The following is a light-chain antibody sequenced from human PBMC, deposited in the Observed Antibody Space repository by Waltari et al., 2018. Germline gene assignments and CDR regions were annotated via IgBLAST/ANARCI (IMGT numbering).Light chain of an antibody. CDR2: GAS. Sequence: EVVMTQSPAMASVSPGERAALFCRASQSVKSNVAWYQQKPGQAPRLLLYGASTRATGVPVRFSGSGSGTELTLTISSLQSEDFAVYYCQQYDNWPPTFGGGAKVEIK. J-gene: IGKJ4*01. CDR3: QQYDNWPPT. CDR1: QSVKSN. V-gene: IGKV3-15*01.